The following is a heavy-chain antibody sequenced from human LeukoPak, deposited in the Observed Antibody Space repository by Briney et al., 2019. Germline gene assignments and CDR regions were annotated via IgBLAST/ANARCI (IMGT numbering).Heavy chain of an antibody. CDR1: GFTFSDYY. CDR3: ARGVGCSSTSCYFSYYYYMDV. CDR2: ISSSGSTI. V-gene: IGHV3-11*01. D-gene: IGHD2-2*01. J-gene: IGHJ6*03. Sequence: PGGSLRLSCAASGFTFSDYYMSWIRQAPGKGLEWVSYISSSGSTIYYADSVKGRFTISRDNAKNSLYLQMNSLRAEDTAVYYCARGVGCSSTSCYFSYYYYMDVWGKGTTVTISS.